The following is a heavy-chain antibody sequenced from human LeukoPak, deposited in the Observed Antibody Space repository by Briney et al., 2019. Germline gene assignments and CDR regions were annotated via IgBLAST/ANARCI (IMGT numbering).Heavy chain of an antibody. CDR2: TYYRSKWYN. CDR1: GDSVSSNSAA. Sequence: SQTLSLTCAISGDSVSSNSAAWNWIRQSPSRGLEWLGRTYYRSKWYNDYAVSVKSRITINPDTSKNQFSLQLNSVTPEDTAVYYCGRGTYYYDSSGYFDYYYMDVWGKGTTVTVSS. J-gene: IGHJ6*03. CDR3: GRGTYYYDSSGYFDYYYMDV. D-gene: IGHD3-22*01. V-gene: IGHV6-1*01.